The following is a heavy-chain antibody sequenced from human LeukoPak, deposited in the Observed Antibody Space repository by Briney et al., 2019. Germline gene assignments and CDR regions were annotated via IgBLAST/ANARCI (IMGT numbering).Heavy chain of an antibody. D-gene: IGHD3-3*01. CDR3: ARGHYDFWSGYWGLRDDYYYYGMDV. V-gene: IGHV1-8*01. CDR2: MNPNSGNT. Sequence: AASVKVSCKASGYTFTSYDINWVRQATGQGLEWMGWMNPNSGNTGYAQKFQGRVTMTRNTSISTAYMELSSLRSEDTAVYYCARGHYDFWSGYWGLRDDYYYYGMDVWGQGTTVTVSS. CDR1: GYTFTSYD. J-gene: IGHJ6*02.